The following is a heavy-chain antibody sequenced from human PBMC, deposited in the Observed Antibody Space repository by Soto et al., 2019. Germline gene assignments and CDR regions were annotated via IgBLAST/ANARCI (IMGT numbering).Heavy chain of an antibody. J-gene: IGHJ3*02. CDR2: IIAINGTT. Sequence: GASVKVSCKASGGTFSSYAISWVRQAPGQGLEWMGGIIAINGTTNYAQKFQGRVTITRDTSASTAYMELSSLRSEDTAVYYCARDFGSSGWYGAFDIWGQGTMVTVSS. CDR1: GGTFSSYA. CDR3: ARDFGSSGWYGAFDI. V-gene: IGHV1-69*05. D-gene: IGHD6-19*01.